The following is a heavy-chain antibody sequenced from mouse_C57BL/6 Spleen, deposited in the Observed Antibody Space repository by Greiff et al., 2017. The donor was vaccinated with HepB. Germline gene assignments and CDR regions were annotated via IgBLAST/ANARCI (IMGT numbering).Heavy chain of an antibody. Sequence: EVKLMESGGGLVKPGGSLKLSCAASGFTFSDYGLHWVRQAPEKGLEWVAYISSGSSTIYYADTVKGRFTISRDNANNTLFLQMTSLRSEDTAMYYCARAHYAWYFDVWGTGTTVTVSS. CDR1: GFTFSDYG. CDR3: ARAHYAWYFDV. D-gene: IGHD1-2*01. CDR2: ISSGSSTI. V-gene: IGHV5-17*01. J-gene: IGHJ1*03.